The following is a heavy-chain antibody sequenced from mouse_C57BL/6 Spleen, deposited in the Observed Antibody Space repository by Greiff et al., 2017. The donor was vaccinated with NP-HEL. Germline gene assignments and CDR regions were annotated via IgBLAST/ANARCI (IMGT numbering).Heavy chain of an antibody. CDR2: INPSNGGT. Sequence: QVQLQQPGTELVKPGASVKLSCKASGYTFTSYWMHWVKQRPGQGLEWIGNINPSNGGTNYNEKFKRKATLTVDKSSSTAYMQLSSLTSEDSAVYYCAIALLRAPWFAYWGQGTLVTVSA. V-gene: IGHV1-53*01. J-gene: IGHJ3*01. CDR3: AIALLRAPWFAY. CDR1: GYTFTSYW. D-gene: IGHD1-1*01.